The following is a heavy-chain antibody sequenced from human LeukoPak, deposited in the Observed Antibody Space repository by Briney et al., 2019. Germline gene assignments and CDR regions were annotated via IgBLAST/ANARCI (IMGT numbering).Heavy chain of an antibody. J-gene: IGHJ5*02. CDR3: ARGLIYYDSSGYSPPGP. Sequence: GGSLRLSCAASGFTFSSYSMNWVRQAPGKGLEWVSYISSSSSTIYYADSVKGRFTISRDNSKNTLYLQMNSLRAEDTAVYYCARGLIYYDSSGYSPPGPWGQGTLVTVSS. D-gene: IGHD3-22*01. CDR1: GFTFSSYS. CDR2: ISSSSSTI. V-gene: IGHV3-48*01.